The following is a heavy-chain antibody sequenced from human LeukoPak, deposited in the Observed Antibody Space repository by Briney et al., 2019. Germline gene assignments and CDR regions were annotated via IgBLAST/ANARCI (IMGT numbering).Heavy chain of an antibody. CDR3: ARDGDGNLDH. CDR2: ISYSGSTK. Sequence: GGSLRPSCAASGFTFSGYNMNWVRQAPGKGLEWISFISYSGSTKYYTDSVKGRFTISRDNAKNSVYLQMNSLRVEDTTVYYCARDGDGNLDHWGQGTLVTVSS. V-gene: IGHV3-48*01. D-gene: IGHD1-14*01. CDR1: GFTFSGYN. J-gene: IGHJ4*02.